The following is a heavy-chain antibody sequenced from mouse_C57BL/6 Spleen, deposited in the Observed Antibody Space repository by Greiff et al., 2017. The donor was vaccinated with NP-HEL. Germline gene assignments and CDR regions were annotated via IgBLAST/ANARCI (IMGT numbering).Heavy chain of an antibody. CDR1: GYTFTSYW. V-gene: IGHV1-64*01. CDR2: IHPNSGST. D-gene: IGHD1-1*01. CDR3: ARSTNYYGSRYEYFDV. J-gene: IGHJ1*03. Sequence: QVQLKQPGAELVKPGASVKLSCKASGYTFTSYWMHWVKQRPGQGLEWIGMIHPNSGSTNYNEKFKSKATLTVDKSSSTAYMQLSSLTSEDSAVYYCARSTNYYGSRYEYFDVWGTGTTVTVSS.